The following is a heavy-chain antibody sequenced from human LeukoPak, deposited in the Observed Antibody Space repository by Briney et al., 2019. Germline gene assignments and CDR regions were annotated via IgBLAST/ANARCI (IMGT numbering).Heavy chain of an antibody. CDR3: AKIMTTYYWFDY. V-gene: IGHV4-34*01. D-gene: IGHD4-11*01. CDR2: INHSGST. CDR1: GGSFSGYY. Sequence: SETLSLTCAVYGGSFSGYYWSWIRQPPGEGLEWIGEINHSGSTNYNPSLKSRVTISVDTSKNQFSLKLSSVTAADTAVYYCAKIMTTYYWFDYWGQGTLVTVSS. J-gene: IGHJ4*02.